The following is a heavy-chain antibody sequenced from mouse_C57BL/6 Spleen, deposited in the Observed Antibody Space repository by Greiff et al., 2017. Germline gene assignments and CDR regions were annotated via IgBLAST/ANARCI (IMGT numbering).Heavy chain of an antibody. J-gene: IGHJ4*01. D-gene: IGHD2-3*01. V-gene: IGHV1-55*01. Sequence: QVQLQQPGAELVKPGASVKMSCKATGYTFTSYWITWVKQRPGQGLEWIGDIYPGSGRTNYNEKFKSKATLTVDTSSSTAYMQLSSLASEDSAVYYCARGKRDGYYGGGYYAMDYWGQGTSVTVSS. CDR2: IYPGSGRT. CDR3: ARGKRDGYYGGGYYAMDY. CDR1: GYTFTSYW.